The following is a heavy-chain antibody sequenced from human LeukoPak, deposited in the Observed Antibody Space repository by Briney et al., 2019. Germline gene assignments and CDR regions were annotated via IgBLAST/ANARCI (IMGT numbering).Heavy chain of an antibody. V-gene: IGHV1-46*01. CDR3: ARGSFGDGLDY. CDR2: IDPSGGST. D-gene: IGHD3-16*01. CDR1: GYIITSYY. J-gene: IGHJ4*02. Sequence: ASVKVSCKASGYIITSYYLHWVRQAPGQGPEWMGIIDPSGGSTTYAQKFQGRVTMTRDMSTNTVYMELSSLRSDDTAVYYCARGSFGDGLDYWGQGTLVTVSS.